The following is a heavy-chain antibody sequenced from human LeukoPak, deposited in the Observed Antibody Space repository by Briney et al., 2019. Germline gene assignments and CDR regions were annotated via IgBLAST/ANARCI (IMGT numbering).Heavy chain of an antibody. CDR2: IYTSGST. J-gene: IGHJ6*03. CDR3: ARGTLRYFDWPHYYYYMDV. V-gene: IGHV4-4*07. Sequence: SETLSLTCSVSGDSIINYYWMWIRQPAGKGLEWIGRIYTSGSTNYNPSLKSRVTMSVDTSKNQFSLKLSSVTAADTAVYYCARGTLRYFDWPHYYYYMDVWGKGTTVTISS. D-gene: IGHD3-9*01. CDR1: GDSIINYY.